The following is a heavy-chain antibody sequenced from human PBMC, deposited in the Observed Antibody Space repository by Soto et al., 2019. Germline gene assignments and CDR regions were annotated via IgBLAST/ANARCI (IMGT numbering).Heavy chain of an antibody. V-gene: IGHV4-59*01. D-gene: IGHD3-16*02. CDR1: GGSISSYY. CDR2: IYYSGST. J-gene: IGHJ6*02. Sequence: QVQLQESGPGLVKPSETLSLTCTVSGGSISSYYWSWIRQPPGKVLEWIGDIYYSGSTNYNPSLKSRVTISVDTSKNQFSLKLSSVTAADTAVYYCAGLRLGELSQYYYYGMDVWGQGTTVTVSS. CDR3: AGLRLGELSQYYYYGMDV.